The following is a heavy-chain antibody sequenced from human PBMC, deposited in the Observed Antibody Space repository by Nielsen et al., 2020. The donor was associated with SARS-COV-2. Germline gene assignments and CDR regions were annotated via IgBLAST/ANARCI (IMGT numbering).Heavy chain of an antibody. Sequence: LRLSCSVSGGSISSGGFYWSWIRQHAGKGLEWIGHIYYTGTTYYNQSLKSRMTISVDTTLNQFSLKVSSVTVADTAVYYCAREALKELLWFGESSSYYGMDVWGQGTTVTVSS. D-gene: IGHD3-10*01. V-gene: IGHV4-31*03. CDR2: IYYTGTT. J-gene: IGHJ6*02. CDR1: GGSISSGGFY. CDR3: AREALKELLWFGESSSYYGMDV.